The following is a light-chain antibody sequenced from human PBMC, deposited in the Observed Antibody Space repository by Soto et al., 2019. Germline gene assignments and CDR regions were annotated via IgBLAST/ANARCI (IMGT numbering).Light chain of an antibody. CDR2: AVS. CDR3: SSYTRDRSYV. J-gene: IGLJ1*01. Sequence: QSALTQPASVSVSPGQSITISCTGTSSDVGLYDYVSWYQQHPGKAPQPMIYAVSNRPSGVSNRFSASKSGNTASLFISGLQAEDEADYYCSSYTRDRSYVFGSGTESPS. CDR1: SSDVGLYDY. V-gene: IGLV2-14*01.